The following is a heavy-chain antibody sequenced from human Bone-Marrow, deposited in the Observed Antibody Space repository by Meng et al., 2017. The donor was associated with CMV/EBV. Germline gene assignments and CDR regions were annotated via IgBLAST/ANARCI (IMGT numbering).Heavy chain of an antibody. V-gene: IGHV3-9*01. CDR2: ISWNSGSI. D-gene: IGHD3-3*01. CDR1: GFTFDDYA. CDR3: AKDAYDFWSGYFAY. Sequence: SLKISCAASGFTFDDYAMHWVRQAPGKGLEWVSGISWNSGSIGYADSVKGRFTISRDNAKNSLYLQMNSLRAEDTALYYCAKDAYDFWSGYFAYWGPGPLVTSSS. J-gene: IGHJ4*02.